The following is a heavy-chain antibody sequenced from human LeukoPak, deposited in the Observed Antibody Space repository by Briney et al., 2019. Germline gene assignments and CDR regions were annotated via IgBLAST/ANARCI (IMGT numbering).Heavy chain of an antibody. CDR2: ISGSGGST. CDR3: AKDISGWYGSFAFDI. J-gene: IGHJ3*02. V-gene: IGHV3-23*01. Sequence: GGSLRLSCAASGVTFSSYGMHWVRQAPGKGLEWVSAISGSGGSTYYADSVKGRFTISRDNSKNTLYLQMNSLRAEDTAVYYCAKDISGWYGSFAFDIWGQGTMVTVSS. CDR1: GVTFSSYG. D-gene: IGHD6-19*01.